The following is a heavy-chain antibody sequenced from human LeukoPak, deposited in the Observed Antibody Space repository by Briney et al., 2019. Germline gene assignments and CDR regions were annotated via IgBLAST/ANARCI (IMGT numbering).Heavy chain of an antibody. J-gene: IGHJ2*01. CDR1: GGSISTYY. D-gene: IGHD3-10*01. CDR2: IFYSGRT. Sequence: SETLSLTCTVSGGSISTYYWSWIRQPPGKGLEWIGYIFYSGRTNYNPSLKSRVTISVDTSKNQFSLKLSSVTAADTAVYYCARNIGWYFDLWGRGTLVTVSS. V-gene: IGHV4-59*12. CDR3: ARNIGWYFDL.